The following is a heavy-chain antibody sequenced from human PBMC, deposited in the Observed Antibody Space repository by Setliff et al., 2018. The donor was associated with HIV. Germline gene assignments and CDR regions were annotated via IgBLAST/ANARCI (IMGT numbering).Heavy chain of an antibody. CDR2: VDPKDGET. Sequence: ASVKVSCKGSGFIFGDYYMHWVKQAPGKGPEWMGRVDPKDGETIYAEKFQGRVTMTRDTSTSTVYMELSSLRSEDTAVYYCARDRQVVVVAATGYYYYYMDVWGKGTTVTVSS. CDR3: ARDRQVVVVAATGYYYYYMDV. CDR1: GFIFGDYY. D-gene: IGHD2-15*01. V-gene: IGHV1-69-2*01. J-gene: IGHJ6*03.